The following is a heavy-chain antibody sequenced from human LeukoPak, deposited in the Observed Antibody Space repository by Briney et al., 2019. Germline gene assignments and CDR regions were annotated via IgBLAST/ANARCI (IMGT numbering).Heavy chain of an antibody. CDR2: IYPGDSDT. D-gene: IGHD2-15*01. CDR3: SRWVKGYCSGGNCYSGMDV. J-gene: IGHJ6*02. V-gene: IGHV5-51*01. Sequence: PGESLKISCKGSGYSFTNYWIGWVRQMPGKGPEWMGIIYPGDSDTRYSTSFQGQVTISADKSISTAYLQWSSPKASDTAIYYCSRWVKGYCSGGNCYSGMDVWGQGTTVTVSS. CDR1: GYSFTNYW.